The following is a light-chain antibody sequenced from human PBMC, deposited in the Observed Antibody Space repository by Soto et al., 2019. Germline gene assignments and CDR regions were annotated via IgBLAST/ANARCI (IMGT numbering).Light chain of an antibody. Sequence: QLVLTQSSSASASLGSSVKLTCTLSSGHSGYIIAWHHQQPGKAPRYLMKLEGSGSYNKGSGVPDRFSGSSSGADRYLTVSNLQFEDEANYYCETWDSNTRVFGGGTKLTVL. CDR1: SGHSGYI. CDR2: LEGSGSY. V-gene: IGLV4-60*02. CDR3: ETWDSNTRV. J-gene: IGLJ2*01.